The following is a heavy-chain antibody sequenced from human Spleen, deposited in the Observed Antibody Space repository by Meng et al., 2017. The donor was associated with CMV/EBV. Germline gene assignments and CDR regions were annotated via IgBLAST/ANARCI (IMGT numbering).Heavy chain of an antibody. Sequence: QLQLQTSGPASVQPSGTLSLTCTVSGGTSSSSYWSWIRQPAGKGLEWIGRIYTSGSTNYNPSLKSRVTMSVDTSKNQFSLKLSSVTAADTAVYYCAGGPLFHDYWGQGTLVTVSS. D-gene: IGHD2-21*01. CDR3: AGGPLFHDY. J-gene: IGHJ4*02. V-gene: IGHV4-4*07. CDR1: GGTSSSSY. CDR2: IYTSGST.